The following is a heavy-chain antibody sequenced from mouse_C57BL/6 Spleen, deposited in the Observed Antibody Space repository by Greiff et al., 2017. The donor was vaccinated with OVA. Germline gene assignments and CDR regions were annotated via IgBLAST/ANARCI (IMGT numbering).Heavy chain of an antibody. J-gene: IGHJ2*01. V-gene: IGHV1-76*01. CDR3: ARNTYGSPFDY. CDR1: GYTFTDYY. D-gene: IGHD1-1*01. Sequence: VQLQQSGAELVRPGASVKLSCKASGYTFTDYYINWVKQRPGQGLEWIARIYPGSGNTYYNEKFKGKATLTAEKSSSTAYMQLSSLTSEDSAVYFCARNTYGSPFDYWGQGTTLTVSS. CDR2: IYPGSGNT.